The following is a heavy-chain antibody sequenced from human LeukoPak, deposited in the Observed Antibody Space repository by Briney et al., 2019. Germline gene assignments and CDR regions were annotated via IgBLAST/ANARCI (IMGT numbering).Heavy chain of an antibody. V-gene: IGHV3-23*01. CDR1: GFTFSSYA. D-gene: IGHD2-15*01. Sequence: GGSLSLSCAASGFTFSSYAMSWVRQAPGKGLEWVSAISGSGGSTYYADSVKGRFTISRDNAKNTLYLQMNSLRAEDTAVYYCARVAHCSGGSCYSSSAFDIWGQGTMVTVSS. CDR3: ARVAHCSGGSCYSSSAFDI. CDR2: ISGSGGST. J-gene: IGHJ3*02.